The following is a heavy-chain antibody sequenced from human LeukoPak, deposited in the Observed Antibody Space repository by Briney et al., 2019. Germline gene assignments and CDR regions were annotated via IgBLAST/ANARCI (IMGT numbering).Heavy chain of an antibody. CDR1: GGSISSGSYY. D-gene: IGHD2-21*01. J-gene: IGHJ4*02. Sequence: SETLSLTCTVSGGSISSGSYYWSWIRQPAGKGLEWIGRIYTSGSTNYNPSLKSRVTISVDTSKNQFSLKLSSVTAADTAVYYCARTLEGDDYWGQGTPVTVSS. CDR2: IYTSGST. V-gene: IGHV4-61*02. CDR3: ARTLEGDDY.